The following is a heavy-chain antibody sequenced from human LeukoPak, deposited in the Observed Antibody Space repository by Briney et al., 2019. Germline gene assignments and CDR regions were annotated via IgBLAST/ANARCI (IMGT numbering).Heavy chain of an antibody. J-gene: IGHJ4*02. Sequence: SETLSLTCTVSGGSISSSSYYWGWIRQPPGKGLEWIGSIYYSGSTYYNPSLKSRVTISVDTSKNQFSLKLSSVTAADTAVYYCARMAADTTIFGVVKGRYYFDYWGQGTLVTVSS. CDR3: ARMAADTTIFGVVKGRYYFDY. V-gene: IGHV4-39*01. CDR1: GGSISSSSYY. D-gene: IGHD3-3*01. CDR2: IYYSGST.